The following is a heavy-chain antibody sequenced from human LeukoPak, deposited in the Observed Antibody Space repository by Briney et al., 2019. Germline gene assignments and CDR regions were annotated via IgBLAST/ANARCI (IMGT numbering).Heavy chain of an antibody. D-gene: IGHD3-10*01. V-gene: IGHV3-30*02. CDR3: AGVHVTVGSFY. CDR1: GFTFSGYG. CDR2: IRYDGSNK. J-gene: IGHJ4*02. Sequence: GGSLRLACAASGFTFSGYGMHWVRQAPGKGLEWVTYIRYDGSNKYYADSVKGRFTISRDNSKNTLYLQMDSLTTEDTAVYYCAGVHVTVGSFYWGQGTLVTVSS.